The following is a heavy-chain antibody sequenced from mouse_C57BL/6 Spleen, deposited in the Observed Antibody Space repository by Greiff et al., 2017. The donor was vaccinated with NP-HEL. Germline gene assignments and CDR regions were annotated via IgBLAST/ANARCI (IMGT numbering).Heavy chain of an antibody. V-gene: IGHV1-26*01. CDR3: ARNFDYYGSSYFDY. CDR2: INPNNGGT. J-gene: IGHJ2*01. Sequence: EVQLQQSGPELVKPGASVKISCKASGYTFTDYYMNWVKQSHGKSLEWIGDINPNNGGTSYNQKFKGKATLTVDKSSSTAYMELRSLTSEDSAVYYCARNFDYYGSSYFDYWGQGTTLTVSS. D-gene: IGHD1-1*01. CDR1: GYTFTDYY.